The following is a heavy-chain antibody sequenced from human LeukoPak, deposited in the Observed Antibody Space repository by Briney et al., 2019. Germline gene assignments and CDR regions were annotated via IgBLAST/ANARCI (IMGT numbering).Heavy chain of an antibody. J-gene: IGHJ5*02. CDR3: AKDRDVTASGTGWFDP. CDR1: GLTFSSYW. D-gene: IGHD6-13*01. CDR2: INGHGSST. V-gene: IGHV3-74*01. Sequence: GWSLRLSCAASGLTFSSYWMHWVRQAPAKGAEGVARINGHGSSTTYADTVKGPLTISRDNAKNTLYLQIGSLRAEDTAVYYWAKDRDVTASGTGWFDPWGEGTLLTVSS.